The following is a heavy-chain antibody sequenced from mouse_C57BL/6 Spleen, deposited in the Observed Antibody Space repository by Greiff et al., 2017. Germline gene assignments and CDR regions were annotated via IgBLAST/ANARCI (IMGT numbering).Heavy chain of an antibody. J-gene: IGHJ4*01. CDR2: IYPGDGDT. Sequence: QVQLQQSGPELVKPGASVKISCKASGYAFSSSWMNWVKQRPGKGLEWIGRIYPGDGDTNYNGKFKGKATLTADTSSSTAYMQLSSLTSESSAVYFCARLDYGYDNAMDYWGQGTSVTVSS. V-gene: IGHV1-82*01. CDR1: GYAFSSSW. CDR3: ARLDYGYDNAMDY. D-gene: IGHD2-2*01.